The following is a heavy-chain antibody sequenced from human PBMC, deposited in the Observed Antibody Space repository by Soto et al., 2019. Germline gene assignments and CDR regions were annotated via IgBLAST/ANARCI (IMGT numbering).Heavy chain of an antibody. CDR1: GGSISSYY. CDR2: IYYSGST. Sequence: SETLSLTCTVSGGSISSYYWSWIRQPPGKGLEWIGYIYYSGSTNYNPSLKSRVTISVDTSKNKFSLKLSSVTAADTAVYYCARDRLSRSWWFDPWGQGTLVT. D-gene: IGHD3-10*01. CDR3: ARDRLSRSWWFDP. J-gene: IGHJ5*02. V-gene: IGHV4-59*01.